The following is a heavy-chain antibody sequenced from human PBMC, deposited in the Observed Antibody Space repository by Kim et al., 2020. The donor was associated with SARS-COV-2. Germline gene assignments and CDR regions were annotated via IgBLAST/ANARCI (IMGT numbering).Heavy chain of an antibody. J-gene: IGHJ1*01. CDR2: IYYSGST. V-gene: IGHV4-39*01. CDR3: ARLVGYYYDSSGLGFAEYFQH. D-gene: IGHD3-22*01. Sequence: SETLSLTCTVSGGSISSSSYYWGWIRQPPGKGLEWIGSIYYSGSTYYNPSLKSRVTISVDTSKNQFSLKLSSVTAADTAVYYCARLVGYYYDSSGLGFAEYFQHWGQGTLVTVSS. CDR1: GGSISSSSYY.